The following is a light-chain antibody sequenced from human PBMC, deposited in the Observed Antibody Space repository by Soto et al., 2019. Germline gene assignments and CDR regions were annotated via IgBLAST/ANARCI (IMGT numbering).Light chain of an antibody. V-gene: IGKV3-15*01. J-gene: IGKJ5*01. CDR2: GAS. Sequence: ESVMTQSPATLSACQGERVTLSCRASQSVASSVAWYQQKPGQAPRLILYGASTRATGFPARFSGSGSGTEFTLTICSLQSEDFAVYLCQQDHDWPITFGHGTRLEVK. CDR1: QSVASS. CDR3: QQDHDWPIT.